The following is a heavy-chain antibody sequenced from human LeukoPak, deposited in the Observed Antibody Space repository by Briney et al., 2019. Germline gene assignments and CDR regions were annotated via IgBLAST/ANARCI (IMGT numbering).Heavy chain of an antibody. D-gene: IGHD3-22*01. CDR2: ISSSSSYI. CDR1: GFTFSSYS. V-gene: IGHV3-21*01. J-gene: IGHJ4*02. Sequence: GGSLRLSCAASGFTFSSYSMNWVRQAPGKGLEWVSSISSSSSYIYYADSLKGRFTISRDNAKNSLYLQMNSLRAEDTAVYYCARDAASYYYDSSGYYYGTPLDYWGQGTLVTVSS. CDR3: ARDAASYYYDSSGYYYGTPLDY.